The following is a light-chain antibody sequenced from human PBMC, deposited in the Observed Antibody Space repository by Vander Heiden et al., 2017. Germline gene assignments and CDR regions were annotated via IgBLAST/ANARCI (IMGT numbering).Light chain of an antibody. CDR3: AAWDDSLNVWV. V-gene: IGLV1-47*02. CDR1: RSKIGDNY. CDR2: SNN. Sequence: QSVLTPPPSASGTPGQRVTISCSGSRSKIGDNYVYWYQHRPGTAPKLLVHSNNQRTSGVPDRFSGSKSGTSASLAISGPRAEDEADYYCAAWDDSLNVWVFGGGTKLTVL. J-gene: IGLJ3*02.